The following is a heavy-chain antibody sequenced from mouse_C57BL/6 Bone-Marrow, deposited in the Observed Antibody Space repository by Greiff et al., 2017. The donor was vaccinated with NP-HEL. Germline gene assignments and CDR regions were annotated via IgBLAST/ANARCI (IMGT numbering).Heavy chain of an antibody. Sequence: VQLQQSGPELVKPGASVKISCKASGYTFTDYYMNWVKQSHGKSLEWIGDINPNNGGTSYNQKFKGKATLTVDKSSSTAYMELRSLTSADSAVYYCARWGAMDYWGQGTSVTVSS. CDR3: ARWGAMDY. J-gene: IGHJ4*01. CDR2: INPNNGGT. CDR1: GYTFTDYY. V-gene: IGHV1-26*01.